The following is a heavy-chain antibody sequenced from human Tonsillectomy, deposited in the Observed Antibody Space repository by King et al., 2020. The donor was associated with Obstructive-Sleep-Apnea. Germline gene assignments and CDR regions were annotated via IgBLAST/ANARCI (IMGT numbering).Heavy chain of an antibody. D-gene: IGHD3-10*01. CDR2: INHSGST. V-gene: IGHV4-34*01. CDR1: GGSFSGYY. CDR3: ARDTGSQWDAFDI. J-gene: IGHJ3*02. Sequence: VQLHQWGAGLLKPSETLSLTCAVYGGSFSGYYWSWIRQPPGKGLEWIGEINHSGSTNYNPSLKSRVTISVDTSKNQFSLKLSSVTAADTAVYYCARDTGSQWDAFDIWGQGTMVTVSS.